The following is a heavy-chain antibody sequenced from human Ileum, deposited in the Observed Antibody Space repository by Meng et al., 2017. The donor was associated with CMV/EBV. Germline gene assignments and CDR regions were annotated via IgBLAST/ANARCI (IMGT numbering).Heavy chain of an antibody. CDR3: ARGSSSWAFDY. CDR2: VYSSGST. CDR1: GGSISGYY. D-gene: IGHD2-2*01. J-gene: IGHJ4*02. V-gene: IGHV4-4*07. Sequence: HVQLQEAGPELVKPSETWSLTCPFSGGSISGYYWSWIRQPATKGLEWIGRVYSSGSTDYNPSLQSRVTMSVDTSKNQFSLKLSSVTAADTAVYYCARGSSSWAFDYWGQGTLVTVSS.